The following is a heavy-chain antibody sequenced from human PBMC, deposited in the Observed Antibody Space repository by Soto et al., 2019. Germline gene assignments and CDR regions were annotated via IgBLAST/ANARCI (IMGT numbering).Heavy chain of an antibody. Sequence: GGSLRLSCAAAEFTVSSNYMTWVRQAPGEGLEWVAVIYSGGNTNYADSVKGRFTISRDNSKNTLYLQMNTLRAEDTAVYYCARGFNWLDYWGQGTLVTVSS. V-gene: IGHV3-53*01. CDR3: ARGFNWLDY. CDR2: IYSGGNT. D-gene: IGHD5-12*01. J-gene: IGHJ4*02. CDR1: EFTVSSNY.